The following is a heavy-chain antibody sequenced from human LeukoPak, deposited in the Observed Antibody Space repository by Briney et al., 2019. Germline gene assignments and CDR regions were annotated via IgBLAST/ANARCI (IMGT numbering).Heavy chain of an antibody. CDR3: ARGPYYYDSSGYYDY. CDR1: GYTFTGYY. V-gene: IGHV1-2*02. J-gene: IGHJ4*02. Sequence: ASVKVSCQASGYTFTGYYMHWVGQAPGQGLEWMGWINPNSGGTNYAQKFQGRVTMTRDTSISIAYMELSRLRADDTAVYYCARGPYYYDSSGYYDYWGQGTLVTVSS. CDR2: INPNSGGT. D-gene: IGHD3-22*01.